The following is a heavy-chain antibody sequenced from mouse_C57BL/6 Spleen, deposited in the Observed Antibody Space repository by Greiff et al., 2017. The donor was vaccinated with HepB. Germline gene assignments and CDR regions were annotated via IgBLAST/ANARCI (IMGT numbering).Heavy chain of an antibody. Sequence: QVQLQQSGAELVRPGASVTLSCKASGYTFTDYEMHWVKQTPVHGLEWIGAIDPETGGTAYNQKFKGQAILTADKSSSTAYMELRSLTSEDSAVYYCKGWFAYWGQGTLVTVSA. V-gene: IGHV1-15*01. CDR2: IDPETGGT. CDR1: GYTFTDYE. J-gene: IGHJ3*01. CDR3: KGWFAY.